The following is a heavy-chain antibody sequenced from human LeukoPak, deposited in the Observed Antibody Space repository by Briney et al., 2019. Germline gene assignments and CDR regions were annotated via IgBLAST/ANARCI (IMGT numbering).Heavy chain of an antibody. CDR3: AREGIAVAGRGSYYYYGMDV. V-gene: IGHV4-59*01. Sequence: AETLCLTCTVSGGSISSYYWSWIRQPPGKGLEWIWYIYCSGSTNYNPSLKSRATISVDTSKNQFYLKLSSVTAADTAVYYCAREGIAVAGRGSYYYYGMDVWGQGTTVTVSS. CDR1: GGSISSYY. D-gene: IGHD6-19*01. J-gene: IGHJ6*02. CDR2: IYCSGST.